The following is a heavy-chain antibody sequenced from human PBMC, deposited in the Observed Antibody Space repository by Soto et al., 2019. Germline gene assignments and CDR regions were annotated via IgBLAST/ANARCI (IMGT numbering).Heavy chain of an antibody. D-gene: IGHD3-3*01. CDR1: GGSFSGYC. CDR3: AEKFWSGYQFDY. J-gene: IGHJ4*02. CDR2: INHSGST. Sequence: SETLSLTCAVYGGSFSGYCWSWVRQPPGKGQEWIGEINHSGSTNYNPSLKSRVNISVDTSKNQISLKLSSVTCADPAVYYCAEKFWSGYQFDYWGQGTLVTVSS. V-gene: IGHV4-34*01.